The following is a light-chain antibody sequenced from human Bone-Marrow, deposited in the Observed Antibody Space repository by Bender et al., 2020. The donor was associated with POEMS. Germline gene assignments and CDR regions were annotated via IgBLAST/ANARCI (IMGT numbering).Light chain of an antibody. Sequence: SYELTQPPSVSVSPGQTARLTCSGDELPKKYASWYQQKPGQAPVVVIYEDNKRPSGIPERFSGSTSGNTATLTISGTQAMDEADYYCQAWDSRIGVVFGGGTKLTVL. V-gene: IGLV3-1*01. CDR2: EDN. CDR3: QAWDSRIGVV. CDR1: ELPKKY. J-gene: IGLJ2*01.